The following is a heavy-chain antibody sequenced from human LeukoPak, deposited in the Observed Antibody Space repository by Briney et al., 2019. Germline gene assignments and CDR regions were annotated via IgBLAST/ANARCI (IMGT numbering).Heavy chain of an antibody. V-gene: IGHV3-11*01. D-gene: IGHD3-22*01. Sequence: PGGSLRLSCAASGFTFSDYYMSWIRQAPGKGLEWVSYISSSGSTIYYADSVKGRFTISRDNAKNSLYLQMNSLRAEDTAVYYCARASEEYYYDSSGYYPRYWGQGTLVTVSS. CDR3: ARASEEYYYDSSGYYPRY. CDR2: ISSSGSTI. J-gene: IGHJ4*02. CDR1: GFTFSDYY.